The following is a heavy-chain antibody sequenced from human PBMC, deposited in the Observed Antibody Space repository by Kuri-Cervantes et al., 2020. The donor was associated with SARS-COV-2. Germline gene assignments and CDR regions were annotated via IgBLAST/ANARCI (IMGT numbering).Heavy chain of an antibody. V-gene: IGHV1-18*04. J-gene: IGHJ6*02. CDR3: ARLDAVVYFGMDV. D-gene: IGHD5-18*01. Sequence: ASVKVSCKGYGYTVSSYGIAWVRQAPGQGLEWMAWIRVSNGNTNYAQKFRDRVALTTDTSTSIAYMELRTLRSDDTAVYYCARLDAVVYFGMDVWGQGTTVTVSS. CDR2: IRVSNGNT. CDR1: GYTVSSYG.